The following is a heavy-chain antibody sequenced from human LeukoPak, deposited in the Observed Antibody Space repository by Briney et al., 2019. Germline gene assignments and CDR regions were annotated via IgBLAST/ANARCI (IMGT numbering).Heavy chain of an antibody. V-gene: IGHV3-30*18. CDR1: GFTFSSYD. J-gene: IGHJ4*02. Sequence: GGSPRLSCAASGFTFSSYDMHWVRQAPGKGLEWVAVILYDGSTKYYADSVEGRFTISRDNSKNALYLEMNSLRAEDTAVYYCAKDGATWKQACFEFWGQGALVTVSS. CDR2: ILYDGSTK. CDR3: AKDGATWKQACFEF. D-gene: IGHD5-18*01.